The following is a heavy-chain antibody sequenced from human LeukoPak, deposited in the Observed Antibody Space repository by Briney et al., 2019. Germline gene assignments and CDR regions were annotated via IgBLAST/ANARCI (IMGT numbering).Heavy chain of an antibody. D-gene: IGHD1-20*01. CDR1: GGSISSYY. J-gene: IGHJ4*02. CDR3: ASSSIRYNWNLPQRYYFDY. V-gene: IGHV4-59*01. Sequence: SETLSLTCTVSGGSISSYYWSWIRQPPGKGLEWIGYIYYSGSTNYNPSLKSRVTISVDTSKNQFSLKLSSVTAADTAVYYCASSSIRYNWNLPQRYYFDYWGQGTLVTVSS. CDR2: IYYSGST.